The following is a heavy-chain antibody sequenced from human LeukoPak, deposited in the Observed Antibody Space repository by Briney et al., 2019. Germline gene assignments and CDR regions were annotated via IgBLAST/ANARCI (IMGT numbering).Heavy chain of an antibody. D-gene: IGHD2-2*01. V-gene: IGHV3-21*01. Sequence: GGSLRLSCAASGFTFSSYSMNWVRQAPGKGLEWVSSISSSSSYIYYADSVKGRFTISRDNAKNSLYLQMNSLRAEDTAVYYCARPALHYCSSTSCCFDYWGQGTLVTVSS. CDR1: GFTFSSYS. CDR3: ARPALHYCSSTSCCFDY. CDR2: ISSSSSYI. J-gene: IGHJ4*02.